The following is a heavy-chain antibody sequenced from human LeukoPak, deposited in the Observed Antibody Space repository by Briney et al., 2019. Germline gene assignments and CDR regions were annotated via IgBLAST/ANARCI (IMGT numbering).Heavy chain of an antibody. CDR1: GFTFSSYS. J-gene: IGHJ4*02. CDR2: ISSSSSYI. CDR3: ARDRGTAIDY. V-gene: IGHV3-21*01. D-gene: IGHD2-8*02. Sequence: GGSLRLSWAASGFTFSSYSMNWVRQAPGKGLEWVSSISSSSSYIYYADSVKGRFTISRDNAKNSLYLQMNSLRAEDTAVYYCARDRGTAIDYWGQGTLVTVSS.